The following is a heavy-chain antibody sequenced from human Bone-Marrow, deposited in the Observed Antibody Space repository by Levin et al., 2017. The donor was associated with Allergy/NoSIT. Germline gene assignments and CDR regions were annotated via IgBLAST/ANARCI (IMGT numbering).Heavy chain of an antibody. D-gene: IGHD4-23*01. CDR3: ARDLYSAWRGGGNPFGY. V-gene: IGHV3-33*01. CDR1: GFTFSSYG. J-gene: IGHJ4*02. Sequence: GESLKISCAASGFTFSSYGMHWVRQAPGKGLEWVAVIWYDGSNKYYADSVKGRFTISRDNSKNTLYLQMNSLRAEDTAVYYCARDLYSAWRGGGNPFGYWGQGTLVTVSS. CDR2: IWYDGSNK.